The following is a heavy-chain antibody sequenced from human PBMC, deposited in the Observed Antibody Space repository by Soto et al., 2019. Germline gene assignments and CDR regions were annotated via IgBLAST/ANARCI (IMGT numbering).Heavy chain of an antibody. CDR3: ARENWNYDCDY. Sequence: ASVKVSCKGFGYIFTGYYIHWVRQAPGQGLEWMGWIDPASGGTNYAQKFQGRVTMTRDMSFSTAYMELSRLGSDDTAVYYCARENWNYDCDYWGQGTLVTVSS. CDR1: GYIFTGYY. D-gene: IGHD1-7*01. J-gene: IGHJ4*02. CDR2: IDPASGGT. V-gene: IGHV1-2*02.